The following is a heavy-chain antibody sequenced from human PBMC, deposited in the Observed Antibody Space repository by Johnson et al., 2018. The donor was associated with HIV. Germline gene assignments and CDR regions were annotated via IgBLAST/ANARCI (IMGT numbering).Heavy chain of an antibody. CDR2: ISGRAGRP. CDR1: GFSFSSYG. CDR3: AREWGVITFGGVIPRNAFDI. V-gene: IGHV3-NL1*01. J-gene: IGHJ3*02. D-gene: IGHD3-16*01. Sequence: QVQLVESGGGVVQPGGSLRLSCAASGFSFSSYGMHWVRQAPGKGLEWVSTISGRAGRPDYADSVKGRFTPSSDHSKNRLYLQMNSLSAEDTAVYYCAREWGVITFGGVIPRNAFDIWGQGTMVTVSS.